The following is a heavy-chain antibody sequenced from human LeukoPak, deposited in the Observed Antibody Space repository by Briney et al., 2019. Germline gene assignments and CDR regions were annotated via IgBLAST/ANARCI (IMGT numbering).Heavy chain of an antibody. CDR2: ISYSGNT. CDR3: VSYTSDWSEVY. D-gene: IGHD6-19*01. V-gene: IGHV4-39*01. J-gene: IGHJ4*02. Sequence: SETLSLTCTVSGGSISSGTYYWGWVRQAPGKGLEWIGTISYSGNTYYNPSLRSRVTISVDTSKNQYSLKLISVTAAETAIFYCVSYTSDWSEVYWGQGSQVTVSS. CDR1: GGSISSGTYY.